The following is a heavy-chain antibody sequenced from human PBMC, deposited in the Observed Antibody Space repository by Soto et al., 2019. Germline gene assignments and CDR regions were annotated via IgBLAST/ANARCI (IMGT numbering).Heavy chain of an antibody. D-gene: IGHD2-2*01. CDR1: GDSVSSNSAA. V-gene: IGHV6-1*01. CDR2: TYYRSKWYN. CDR3: ARGDIVVVPAAMRGDYYYYGMDV. Sequence: QSQTLSLTCAISGDSVSSNSAAWNWIRQSPSRGLEWLGRTYYRSKWYNDYAVSVKSRITINPDTSKNQFSLQLNSVTPEDTAVYYCARGDIVVVPAAMRGDYYYYGMDVWGQGTTVTVSS. J-gene: IGHJ6*02.